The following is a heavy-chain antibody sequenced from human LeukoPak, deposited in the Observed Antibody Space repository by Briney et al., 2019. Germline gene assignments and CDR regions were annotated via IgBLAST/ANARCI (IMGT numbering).Heavy chain of an antibody. J-gene: IGHJ4*02. CDR3: ANKVYCSTTSCYPADY. CDR1: GDSISSTNW. CDR2: IYHSGTT. D-gene: IGHD2-2*01. V-gene: IGHV4-4*02. Sequence: SGTLSLTCAVSGDSISSTNWWSWVRQPPGKGLEWIGEIYHSGTTNYNPSLKSRVTISFDTSKNQFSLNLRSVTAADTAVYYCANKVYCSTTSCYPADYWGQGTLVTVSS.